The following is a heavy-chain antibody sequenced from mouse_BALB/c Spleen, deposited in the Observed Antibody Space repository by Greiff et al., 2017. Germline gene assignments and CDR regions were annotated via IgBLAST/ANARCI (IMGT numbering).Heavy chain of an antibody. J-gene: IGHJ4*01. Sequence: EVKLMESGGGLVQPGGSRKLSCAASGFTFSSFGMHWVRQAPEKGLEWVAYISSGSSTIYYADTVKGRFTISRDNPKNTLFLQMTSLRSEDTAMYYCARRYGKGGYAMDYWGQGTSVTVSS. V-gene: IGHV5-17*02. CDR1: GFTFSSFG. CDR3: ARRYGKGGYAMDY. CDR2: ISSGSSTI. D-gene: IGHD2-10*02.